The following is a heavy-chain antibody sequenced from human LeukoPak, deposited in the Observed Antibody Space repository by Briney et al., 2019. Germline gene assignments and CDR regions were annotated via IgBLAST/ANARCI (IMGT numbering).Heavy chain of an antibody. D-gene: IGHD3-22*01. J-gene: IGHJ4*02. CDR2: INHDGSST. CDR1: GFTYTTFW. CDR3: VRDWGYDSSGYWQKYFDT. Sequence: GGSLRLSCATSGFTYTTFWMHWVRQAPGKGLVWVSRINHDGSSTNYADSVKGRFTISRDNAKNTVYLQMNSLRAEDTAVYYCVRDWGYDSSGYWQKYFDTWGQGTLVTVSS. V-gene: IGHV3-74*01.